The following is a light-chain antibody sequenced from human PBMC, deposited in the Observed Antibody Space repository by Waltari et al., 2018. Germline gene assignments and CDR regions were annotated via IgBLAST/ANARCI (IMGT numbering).Light chain of an antibody. CDR3: CSYGGASIRI. CDR1: TSDVGSYNL. J-gene: IGLJ2*01. CDR2: EGN. Sequence: QSALTQPASVSGSPGQSITISCTGTTSDVGSYNLVSWYQQHPGEVPKLYSYEGNKRPSGVSTRFSGSKSGNTASLTIAGLQPEDEADYYCCSYGGASIRIFGGGTKVTVL. V-gene: IGLV2-23*01.